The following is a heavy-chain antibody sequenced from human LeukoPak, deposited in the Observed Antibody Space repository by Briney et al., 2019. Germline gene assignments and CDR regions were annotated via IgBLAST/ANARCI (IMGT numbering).Heavy chain of an antibody. V-gene: IGHV3-23*01. CDR2: INGNGGGS. CDR3: VKGGTADRVGWTH. CDR1: GFAFSDHA. Sequence: GGSLRLSCAASGFAFSDHAMSWVRQAPAKGLEWVSSINGNGGGSYYIDSVKGRFTVSRDNSENALYLQMNNLRTEDTAVYFCVKGGTADRVGWTHWGRGSLVTVFS. J-gene: IGHJ4*02. D-gene: IGHD7-27*01.